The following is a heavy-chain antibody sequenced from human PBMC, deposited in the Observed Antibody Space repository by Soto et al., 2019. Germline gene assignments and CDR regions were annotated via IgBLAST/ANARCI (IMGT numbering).Heavy chain of an antibody. Sequence: EVQLVESGGGLVQPGRSLRLSCAASGFTFDDYAMHWVRQAPGKGLEWVSGITWNSGNIGYADSVKGRFTISRDNAKNSLYLQMNSLRAEDTALYYCAKGRPYCGGDGFSWYFDLWGRGTLVTVSS. J-gene: IGHJ2*01. V-gene: IGHV3-9*01. CDR2: ITWNSGNI. CDR1: GFTFDDYA. CDR3: AKGRPYCGGDGFSWYFDL. D-gene: IGHD2-21*02.